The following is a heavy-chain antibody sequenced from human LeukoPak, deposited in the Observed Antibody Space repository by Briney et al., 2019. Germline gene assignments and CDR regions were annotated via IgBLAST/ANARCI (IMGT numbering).Heavy chain of an antibody. J-gene: IGHJ3*02. D-gene: IGHD1-26*01. CDR1: GFTFNDYA. Sequence: GRSLRLSCAASGFTFNDYAMHWVRQAPGKGVEWVSGISWSSGSIGYADSVKGRFTISRDNAKSSLYLQMNSLRAEDMALYYCAKDTVGATFAGAFDIWGRGTMVTVSS. CDR2: ISWSSGSI. V-gene: IGHV3-9*03. CDR3: AKDTVGATFAGAFDI.